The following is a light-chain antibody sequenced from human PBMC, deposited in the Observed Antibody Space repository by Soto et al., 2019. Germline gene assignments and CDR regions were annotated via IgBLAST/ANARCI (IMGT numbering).Light chain of an antibody. CDR3: SSFTSSSTPYV. J-gene: IGLJ1*01. CDR2: EVS. V-gene: IGLV2-14*01. Sequence: QSVLTQPASVSGSPGQSITISCTGTNSDVGGYNYVSWYQQHPGKAPELMIYEVSHRPSGVSNRFSGSKSDNTASLAISGLQAEDEADCYCSSFTSSSTPYVFGTGTKVTVL. CDR1: NSDVGGYNY.